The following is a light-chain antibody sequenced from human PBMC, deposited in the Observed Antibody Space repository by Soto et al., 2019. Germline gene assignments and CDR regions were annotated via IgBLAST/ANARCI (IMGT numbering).Light chain of an antibody. V-gene: IGKV1-5*01. CDR1: QRISSW. Sequence: DIPMTQAPSTLSASVGAIVTITCRASQRISSWLAWYQQKPGKAPKLLIYDASSLESGVPSRFSGSESGTEFTLTISSLQPDDFATYYCQQYYNYWTFGQGTKVEIK. CDR3: QQYYNYWT. J-gene: IGKJ1*01. CDR2: DAS.